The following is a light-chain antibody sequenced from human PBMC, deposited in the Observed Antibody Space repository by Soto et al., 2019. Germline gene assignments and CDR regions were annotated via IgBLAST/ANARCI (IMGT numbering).Light chain of an antibody. CDR1: RSNIGGNY. V-gene: IGLV1-47*01. CDR3: AAWDDSLSGRSVV. CDR2: RED. J-gene: IGLJ2*01. Sequence: QSVLTQPPSASGTPGQRVTNSRSGSRSNIGGNYVFWYQHLPETAPKHVVYREDQRPAGVPDRFSGSKSGTLASLAISGLRSEDDADYYCAAWDDSLSGRSVVFGGGTKLTVL.